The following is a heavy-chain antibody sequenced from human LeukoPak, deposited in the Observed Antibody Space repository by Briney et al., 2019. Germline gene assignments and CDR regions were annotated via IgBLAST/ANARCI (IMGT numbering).Heavy chain of an antibody. Sequence: SETLSLTCTVSGGSISDYYWGWIRQPPGKGLEWIGSIYYSGSTYYNPSLKSRVTISVDTSKNQFSLKLSSVTAADTAVYYCARERAYDFWSGIFDYWGQGTLVTVSS. CDR2: IYYSGST. J-gene: IGHJ4*02. V-gene: IGHV4-39*07. CDR1: GGSISDYY. D-gene: IGHD3-3*01. CDR3: ARERAYDFWSGIFDY.